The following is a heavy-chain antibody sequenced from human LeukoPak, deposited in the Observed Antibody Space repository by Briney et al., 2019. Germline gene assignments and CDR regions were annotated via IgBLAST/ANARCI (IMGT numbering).Heavy chain of an antibody. CDR1: GVPRSSDY. D-gene: IGHD1-26*01. Sequence: PSETLSLTCTVSGVPRSSDYWSWIRQPPGKGLEWIGYVSYGGNTNYNPSLKSRVTISVDTSKNQFSLKLSSVTAADTAVYYCARGLQWDLQAFDIWGQGTMVTVSS. CDR2: VSYGGNT. V-gene: IGHV4-59*01. J-gene: IGHJ3*02. CDR3: ARGLQWDLQAFDI.